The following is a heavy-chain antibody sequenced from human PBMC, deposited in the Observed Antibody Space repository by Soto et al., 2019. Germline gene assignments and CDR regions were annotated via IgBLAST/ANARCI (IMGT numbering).Heavy chain of an antibody. J-gene: IGHJ4*02. V-gene: IGHV6-1*01. D-gene: IGHD6-13*01. CDR2: TYYRSKWNN. Sequence: PSQTLSLTCAISGDSVSSNSAAWNWVRQSPSRGLEWLGRTYYRSKWNNDYAVSVKRRITINPDTSKNQFSLQLNSVTPEDTAVYYSAREGGDSSSWSFDYWGQGTLVTVSS. CDR3: AREGGDSSSWSFDY. CDR1: GDSVSSNSAA.